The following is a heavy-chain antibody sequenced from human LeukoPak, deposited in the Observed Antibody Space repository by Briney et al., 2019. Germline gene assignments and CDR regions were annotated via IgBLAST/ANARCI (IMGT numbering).Heavy chain of an antibody. Sequence: KTSETLSLTCTVSGGSISSHYWSWIRQPPGKGLEWIGYIYYSGSTNYNPSLKSRVTISVDTSKNQFSLKLSSVTAADTDVYYCARYDFWSGYYSSYGWFDPWGQGTLVTVSS. V-gene: IGHV4-59*11. CDR1: GGSISSHY. J-gene: IGHJ5*02. D-gene: IGHD3-3*01. CDR2: IYYSGST. CDR3: ARYDFWSGYYSSYGWFDP.